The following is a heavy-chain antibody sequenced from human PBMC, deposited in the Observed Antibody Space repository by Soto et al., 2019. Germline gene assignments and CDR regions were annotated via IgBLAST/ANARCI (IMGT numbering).Heavy chain of an antibody. V-gene: IGHV1-24*01. D-gene: IGHD4-17*01. CDR3: SAASRYGDYYPDY. CDR1: GYTLTELS. J-gene: IGHJ4*02. Sequence: ASVKVSCKVSGYTLTELSMHWVRQAPGKGLEWMGGFDPEDGETIYAQKFQGRVTMTEDTSTDTAYMELSRLRSEDTAVYYCSAASRYGDYYPDYWGQGTLVTVSS. CDR2: FDPEDGET.